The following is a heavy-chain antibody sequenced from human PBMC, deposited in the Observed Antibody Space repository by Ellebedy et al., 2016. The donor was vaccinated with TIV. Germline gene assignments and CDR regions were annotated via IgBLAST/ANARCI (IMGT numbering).Heavy chain of an antibody. D-gene: IGHD3-10*01. V-gene: IGHV4-34*01. J-gene: IGHJ4*02. Sequence: MPGGSLRLSCAVYGGSFSGYYWSWIRQTPGKGLDWIGEINPSGSTNYNPSLKSRVTISVDPSKNQFSLKLNSVTAPDTAVYYCAGELVFPFDYWGQGTLVTVSS. CDR1: GGSFSGYY. CDR3: AGELVFPFDY. CDR2: INPSGST.